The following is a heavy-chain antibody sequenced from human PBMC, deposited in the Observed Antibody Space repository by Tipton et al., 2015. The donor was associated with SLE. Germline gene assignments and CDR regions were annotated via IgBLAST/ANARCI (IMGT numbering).Heavy chain of an antibody. CDR2: SRNKANIYTT. D-gene: IGHD6-13*01. J-gene: IGHJ4*02. CDR3: ARGGLAAAGYSFGN. V-gene: IGHV3-72*01. Sequence: GSLRLSCAASGFTFSDHYMDWVRQAPGKGLEWVGRSRNKANIYTTEYAASVKGRFTISRDGSKNSLYLQMNSLKTEDTAVYYCARGGLAAAGYSFGNWGQGTLVTVSS. CDR1: GFTFSDHY.